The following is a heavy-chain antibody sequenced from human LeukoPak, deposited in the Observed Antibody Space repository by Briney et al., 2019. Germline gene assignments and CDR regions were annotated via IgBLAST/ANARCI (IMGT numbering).Heavy chain of an antibody. CDR3: AKGFTFGGVIARNWFDP. CDR2: ISYDGSNK. CDR1: GFTFSSYA. V-gene: IGHV3-30*04. J-gene: IGHJ5*02. Sequence: QSGGSLRLSCAASGFTFSSYAMHWVRQAPGKGLEWVAVISYDGSNKYYADSVKGRFTISRDNSKNTLYLQMNSLRAEDTAIYYCAKGFTFGGVIARNWFDPWGQGTLVTVSS. D-gene: IGHD3-16*02.